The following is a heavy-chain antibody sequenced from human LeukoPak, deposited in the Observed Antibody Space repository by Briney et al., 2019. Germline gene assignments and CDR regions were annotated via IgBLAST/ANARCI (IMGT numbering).Heavy chain of an antibody. D-gene: IGHD3-22*01. V-gene: IGHV4-34*01. Sequence: PSGTLSLTCAVYGGSFSGYYWSWIRQPPGKGLEWIGEINHSGSTNYNPSLKSRVTISVDTSKNQFSLKLSSVTAADTAVYSCARDTYYYDSSGYYYFDYWGQGTLVTVSS. CDR1: GGSFSGYY. CDR2: INHSGST. CDR3: ARDTYYYDSSGYYYFDY. J-gene: IGHJ4*02.